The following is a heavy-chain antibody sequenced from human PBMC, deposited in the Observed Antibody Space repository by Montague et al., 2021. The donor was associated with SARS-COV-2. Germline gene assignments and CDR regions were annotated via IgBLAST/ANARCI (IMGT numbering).Heavy chain of an antibody. CDR1: GGSFSGYY. V-gene: IGHV4-34*01. J-gene: IGHJ4*02. D-gene: IGHD2-15*01. CDR2: IYHSGST. Sequence: SETLSLTCAVYGGSFSGYYWSWIRQPPGKGLEWIGEIYHSGSTNYNPSLKSRVTISVDTSKNQFSLKLSSVTAADTAVYYCARGSVDIVVVVAATPPYFDYWGQGTRVTVSS. CDR3: ARGSVDIVVVVAATPPYFDY.